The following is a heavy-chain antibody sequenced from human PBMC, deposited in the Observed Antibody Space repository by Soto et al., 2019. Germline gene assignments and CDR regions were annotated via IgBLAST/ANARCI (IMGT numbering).Heavy chain of an antibody. J-gene: IGHJ4*02. V-gene: IGHV3-21*01. CDR3: ARPEDSVVAATYFDY. D-gene: IGHD2-15*01. CDR2: ISSSSSYI. CDR1: GFTFSSYS. Sequence: GGSLRLSCAASGFTFSSYSMNWVRQAPGKGLEWVSSISSSSSYIYYADSVKGRFTISRDNAKNSLYLQMNSLRAEDTAVYYCARPEDSVVAATYFDYWGQGTLVTVSS.